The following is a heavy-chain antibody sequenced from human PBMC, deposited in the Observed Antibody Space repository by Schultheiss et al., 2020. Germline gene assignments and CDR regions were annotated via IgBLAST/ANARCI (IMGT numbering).Heavy chain of an antibody. CDR3: ASSGFRGGYSYGYPYYYGMDV. D-gene: IGHD5-18*01. CDR1: GFTFSTYE. J-gene: IGHJ6*02. Sequence: GGSLRLSCAASGFTFSTYEMNWVRQAPGKGLEWVSYISGSGGTTDYADFVEGRFTISRDNAKNTLYLQMNSLRAEDTAVYYCASSGFRGGYSYGYPYYYGMDVWGQGTTVTVSS. CDR2: ISGSGGTT. V-gene: IGHV3-48*03.